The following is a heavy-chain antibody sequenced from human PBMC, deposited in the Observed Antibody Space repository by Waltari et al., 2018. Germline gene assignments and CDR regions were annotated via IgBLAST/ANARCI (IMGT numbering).Heavy chain of an antibody. CDR3: AKEGLRFLEWLQPFDY. V-gene: IGHV3-23*01. D-gene: IGHD3-3*01. CDR1: GFTFSSYA. CDR2: ISGSGGST. J-gene: IGHJ4*02. Sequence: EVQLLESGGGLVQPGGSLRLSCAASGFTFSSYAMSWVRQAPGKGLEWVSAISGSGGSTYYADSVKGRFTISRDNSKNTLYLQMNSLRAEDTAVYYCAKEGLRFLEWLQPFDYWGQGTLVTVSS.